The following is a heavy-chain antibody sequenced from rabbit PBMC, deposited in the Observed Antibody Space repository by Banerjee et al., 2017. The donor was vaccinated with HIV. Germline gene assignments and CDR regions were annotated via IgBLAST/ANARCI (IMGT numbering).Heavy chain of an antibody. D-gene: IGHD8-1*01. J-gene: IGHJ4*01. CDR3: ARDYADSIYGFNL. Sequence: QSLEESGVDLVKPGASLTLICTASGFSFSSSYWICWVRQAPGKGLEWIACIVGGSSETTYYASWAKGRFTISKTSSTTVTLQMTSLTAADTATYFCARDYADSIYGFNLWGPGTLVTVS. CDR1: GFSFSSSYW. V-gene: IGHV1S40*01. CDR2: IVGGSSETT.